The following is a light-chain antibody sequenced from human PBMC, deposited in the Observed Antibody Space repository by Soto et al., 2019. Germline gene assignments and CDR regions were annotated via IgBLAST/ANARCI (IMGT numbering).Light chain of an antibody. Sequence: DIFMTQSPSTLSVSPFEIATLSCRASQSVSSNLAWYQQKPGQAPRLLIYGASTRATGIPARFSGSGSGTEFTLTISSLQSEDFAVYYCQQYNNWSTFGQGTRLEIK. CDR3: QQYNNWST. V-gene: IGKV3-15*01. CDR1: QSVSSN. J-gene: IGKJ5*01. CDR2: GAS.